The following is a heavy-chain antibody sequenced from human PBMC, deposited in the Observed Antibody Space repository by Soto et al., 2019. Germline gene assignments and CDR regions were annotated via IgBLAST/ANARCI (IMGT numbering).Heavy chain of an antibody. D-gene: IGHD1-1*01. CDR2: IYPGDSDT. CDR3: ARLSGQRGTTGVNYYYMDV. J-gene: IGHJ6*03. Sequence: PGESLKISCKGSGYSFSSYWIGWVRQMPGKGLEWMGIIYPGDSDTRYSPSFQGQVTISADKSISTAYLQWSSLKASDTAMYYCARLSGQRGTTGVNYYYMDVWGKGTTVTVSS. V-gene: IGHV5-51*01. CDR1: GYSFSSYW.